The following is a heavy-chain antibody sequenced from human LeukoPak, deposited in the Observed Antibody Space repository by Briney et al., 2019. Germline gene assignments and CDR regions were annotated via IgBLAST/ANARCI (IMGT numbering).Heavy chain of an antibody. J-gene: IGHJ6*03. Sequence: GGSLRLSCAASGFTFSNFAMTWVRQAPGKGLEWISAISGSGGSTYYADSVKGRFTISRDNSKNTLCLQMNSLRADDTAIYYCAKGGDSYYSYYYMDVWAKGPRSPSP. V-gene: IGHV3-23*01. CDR1: GFTFSNFA. CDR3: AKGGDSYYSYYYMDV. D-gene: IGHD2-21*02. CDR2: ISGSGGST.